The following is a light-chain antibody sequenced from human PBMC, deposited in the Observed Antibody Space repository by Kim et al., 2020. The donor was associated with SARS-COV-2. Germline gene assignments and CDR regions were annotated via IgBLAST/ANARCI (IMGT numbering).Light chain of an antibody. V-gene: IGKV3-20*01. CDR1: QSVRSNY. CDR3: QQGGWT. CDR2: GTS. J-gene: IGKJ1*01. Sequence: VCLYPGERAILSCRASQSVRSNYLAWYQQNPGQAPRLLIYGTSNRATGIPDRFSGSGSGTDFILTITRLEPEDFAVYYCQQGGWTFGQGTKVDIK.